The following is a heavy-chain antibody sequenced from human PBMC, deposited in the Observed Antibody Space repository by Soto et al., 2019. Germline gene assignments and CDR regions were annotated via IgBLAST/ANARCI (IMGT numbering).Heavy chain of an antibody. D-gene: IGHD3-3*02. CDR2: IYHSGST. CDR3: ASPKIAFYNWFDP. J-gene: IGHJ5*02. V-gene: IGHV4-30-2*01. CDR1: GGSISSGGYS. Sequence: TLSLTCAVSGGSISSGGYSCNWIRQPPGKGLEWIGYIYHSGSTYYNPSLKSRVTISVDTSKNQFSLKLSSVTAADTAVYYCASPKIAFYNWFDPWGQGTLVTVSS.